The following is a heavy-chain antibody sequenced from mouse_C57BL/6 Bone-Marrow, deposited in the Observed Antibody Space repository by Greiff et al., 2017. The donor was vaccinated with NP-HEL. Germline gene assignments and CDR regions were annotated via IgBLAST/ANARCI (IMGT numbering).Heavy chain of an antibody. D-gene: IGHD2-1*01. J-gene: IGHJ4*01. Sequence: QVQLQQSGTELVKPGASVKLSCKASGYTLTSYWMHWVKQRPGQGLEWIGNINPSNGGTNYNEKFKSKATLTVDKSSSTAYMQLSSLTSEDSAVYYCARVFYYGNWDYAMDYWGQGTSVTVSS. V-gene: IGHV1-53*01. CDR1: GYTLTSYW. CDR3: ARVFYYGNWDYAMDY. CDR2: INPSNGGT.